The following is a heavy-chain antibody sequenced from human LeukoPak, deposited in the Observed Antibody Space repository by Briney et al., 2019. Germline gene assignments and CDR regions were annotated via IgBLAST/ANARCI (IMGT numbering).Heavy chain of an antibody. D-gene: IGHD3-22*01. V-gene: IGHV3-7*01. CDR1: GFTFSSYW. CDR3: ARPHYYDSSGYYSYYFDY. Sequence: PGGSLRLSCAASGFTFSSYWMSWVRQAPGKGLEWVANIKQDGSEKYYVDSVKGRFTISRDNSKNTLYLQMNSLRAEDTAVYYCARPHYYDSSGYYSYYFDYWGQGTLVTVSS. J-gene: IGHJ4*02. CDR2: IKQDGSEK.